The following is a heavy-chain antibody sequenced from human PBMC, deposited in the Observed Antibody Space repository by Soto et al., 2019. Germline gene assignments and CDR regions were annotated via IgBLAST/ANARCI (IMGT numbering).Heavy chain of an antibody. CDR3: ARGSVPAAMHWFDP. J-gene: IGHJ5*02. D-gene: IGHD2-2*01. CDR2: IIPILGIA. V-gene: IGHV1-69*02. CDR1: GGTFSSYT. Sequence: GASVKVSCKASGGTFSSYTISWVRQAPGQGLEWMGRIIPILGIANYAQKFQGRVTITADKSTSTAYMELSSLRSEDTAVYYCARGSVPAAMHWFDPWGQGTLVTVSS.